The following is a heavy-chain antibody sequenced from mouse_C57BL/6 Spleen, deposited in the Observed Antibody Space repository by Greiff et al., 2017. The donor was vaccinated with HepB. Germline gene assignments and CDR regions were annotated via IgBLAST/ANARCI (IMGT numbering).Heavy chain of an antibody. CDR2: IYPGDGDT. J-gene: IGHJ1*03. CDR3: ARGFITTVVGGLYFDV. CDR1: GYAFSSSW. V-gene: IGHV1-82*01. Sequence: VQLQQSGPELVKPGASVKISCKASGYAFSSSWMNWVKQRPGKGLEWIGRIYPGDGDTNYNGKFKGKATLTADKSSSTAYMQLSSLTSEDSAVYFCARGFITTVVGGLYFDVWGTGTTVTVSS. D-gene: IGHD1-1*01.